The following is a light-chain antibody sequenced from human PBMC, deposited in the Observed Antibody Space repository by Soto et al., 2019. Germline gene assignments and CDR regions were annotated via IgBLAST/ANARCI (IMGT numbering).Light chain of an antibody. CDR3: GSWDSSLSAYV. J-gene: IGLJ1*01. CDR2: DDD. Sequence: QCVLTQPPSVSAAPGQKVTISCSGSSSNIGGNSVSWYQQLPGTAPKLLIYDDDKRPSGIPDRFSGSKSGTSATLGITGFQTGDEADYYCGSWDSSLSAYVFATGTKVTVL. CDR1: SSNIGGNS. V-gene: IGLV1-51*01.